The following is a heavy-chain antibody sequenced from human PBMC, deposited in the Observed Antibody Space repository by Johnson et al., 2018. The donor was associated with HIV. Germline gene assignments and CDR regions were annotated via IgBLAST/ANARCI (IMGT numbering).Heavy chain of an antibody. D-gene: IGHD6-6*01. CDR2: IKQDGSEK. Sequence: VQLVESGGGVVQPGRSLRLSCAASGFTFSSYWMSWVRQAPGKGLEWVANIKQDGSEKYYVDSVKGRFTISRDNSKNTLYLQMNSLRAEDTAVYYCATLEYSSSPGGYGAFDIWGQGTMVTVAS. CDR1: GFTFSSYW. J-gene: IGHJ3*02. CDR3: ATLEYSSSPGGYGAFDI. V-gene: IGHV3-7*01.